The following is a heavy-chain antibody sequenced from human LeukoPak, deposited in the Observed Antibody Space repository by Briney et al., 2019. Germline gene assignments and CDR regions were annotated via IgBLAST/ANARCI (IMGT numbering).Heavy chain of an antibody. CDR3: ARNFYFDSSGYYHY. CDR1: GYTFTGHY. Sequence: ASVKVSCKASGYTFTGHYMHWVRQAPGQGLERMGWINPNSGGTNYAQKFQGRVTMTRDTSISTAYMELSRLRSDDTAVYYCARNFYFDSSGYYHYWGQGTLVTVSS. J-gene: IGHJ4*02. CDR2: INPNSGGT. D-gene: IGHD3-22*01. V-gene: IGHV1-2*02.